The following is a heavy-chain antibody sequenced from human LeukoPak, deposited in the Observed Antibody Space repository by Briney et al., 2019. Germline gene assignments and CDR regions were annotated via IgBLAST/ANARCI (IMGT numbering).Heavy chain of an antibody. D-gene: IGHD7-27*01. CDR1: GYTFTSYD. CDR2: MNPNSGNT. Sequence: GASVKVSCKASGYTFTSYDINWVRQAPGQGLEWMGWMNPNSGNTGYAQKFQGRVTITRNTSISTAYMELSSLRSEDTAVYYCARANRGKPTLLYYYYYMDVWGKGTTVTVSS. V-gene: IGHV1-8*03. J-gene: IGHJ6*03. CDR3: ARANRGKPTLLYYYYYMDV.